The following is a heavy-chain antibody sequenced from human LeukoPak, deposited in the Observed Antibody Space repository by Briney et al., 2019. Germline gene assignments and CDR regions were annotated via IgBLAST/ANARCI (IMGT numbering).Heavy chain of an antibody. J-gene: IGHJ4*02. Sequence: GGSLRLSCAASGFTFSSYAMHWVRQAPGKGLEWVAVISYDGSNKYYADSVKGRFTISRDNSRNTLYLQMNSLRADDTAMYYCARDGSGLVFDYWGQGTLVTVSS. CDR3: ARDGSGLVFDY. CDR2: ISYDGSNK. D-gene: IGHD3-10*01. V-gene: IGHV3-30*14. CDR1: GFTFSSYA.